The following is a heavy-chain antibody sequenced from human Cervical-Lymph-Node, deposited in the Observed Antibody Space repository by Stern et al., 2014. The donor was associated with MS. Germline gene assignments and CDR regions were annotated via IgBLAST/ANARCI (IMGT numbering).Heavy chain of an antibody. CDR2: INPSDGST. Sequence: QLVQSGAEVKKPGASVKVSCKATGYTFINFYMHWVRQAPGQGLEWMGIINPSDGSTSYAQTLQGRVTMTRDTSTNTFYMELGSLRSEDTAVYCCAREHTAMGFGFWGQGTLVTVSS. D-gene: IGHD5-18*01. CDR1: GYTFINFY. CDR3: AREHTAMGFGF. V-gene: IGHV1-46*04. J-gene: IGHJ4*02.